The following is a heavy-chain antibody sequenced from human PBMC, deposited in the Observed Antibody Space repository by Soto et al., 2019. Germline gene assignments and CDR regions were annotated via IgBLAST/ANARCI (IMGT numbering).Heavy chain of an antibody. V-gene: IGHV4-30-4*01. CDR2: ISYTGST. CDR1: GGSISSGDYS. J-gene: IGHJ3*02. D-gene: IGHD4-17*01. Sequence: QVQLQESGPGLVKPSQTLSLTYTVSGGSISSGDYSWSWIRQPPGKGLEWIGYISYTGSTHYNTSLKSRVTISVDTSKNQFSLKLSSVTAADTAVYYCARDISKDYGDYAGAAFDIWGQGTMVTVSS. CDR3: ARDISKDYGDYAGAAFDI.